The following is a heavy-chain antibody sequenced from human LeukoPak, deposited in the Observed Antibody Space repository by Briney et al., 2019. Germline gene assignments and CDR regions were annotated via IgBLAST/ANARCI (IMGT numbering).Heavy chain of an antibody. J-gene: IGHJ4*02. CDR3: ARGPPNWGYDY. CDR2: MSPNSGDT. CDR1: GYIFTSYD. V-gene: IGHV1-8*01. D-gene: IGHD7-27*01. Sequence: ASVKVSCKASGYIFTSYDFNWVRQATGQRPEWMGWMSPNSGDTGYAQKFQDRVTMTRNTSISTAYMELSSLRSDDTAVYYCARGPPNWGYDYWGPGTLVTVSS.